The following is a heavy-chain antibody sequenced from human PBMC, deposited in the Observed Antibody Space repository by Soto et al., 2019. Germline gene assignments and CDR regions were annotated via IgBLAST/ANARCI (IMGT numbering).Heavy chain of an antibody. D-gene: IGHD3-10*01. CDR2: INHSGST. CDR3: ARGVTMVRGVIRYYYYMDV. J-gene: IGHJ6*03. CDR1: GGSFSGYY. V-gene: IGHV4-34*01. Sequence: SETLSLTCAVYGGSFSGYYWSWIRQPPGKGLEWIGEINHSGSTNYNPSLKSRVTISVDTSKNQFSLKLSSVTAADTAVYYCARGVTMVRGVIRYYYYMDVWGKGTTVTVSS.